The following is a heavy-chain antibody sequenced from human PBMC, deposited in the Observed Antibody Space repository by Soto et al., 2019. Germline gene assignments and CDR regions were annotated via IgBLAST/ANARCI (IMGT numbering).Heavy chain of an antibody. CDR2: IYYSGST. V-gene: IGHV4-59*01. D-gene: IGHD6-19*01. CDR1: GGSISSYY. J-gene: IGHJ5*02. Sequence: SETLSLTCTVSGGSISSYYWSWIRQPPGKGLEWIGYIYYSGSTNYNPSLKSRVTISVDTSKNQFSLKLSSVTAADTAVYYCARDRAVAGTEWFDPWGQGTLVTVSS. CDR3: ARDRAVAGTEWFDP.